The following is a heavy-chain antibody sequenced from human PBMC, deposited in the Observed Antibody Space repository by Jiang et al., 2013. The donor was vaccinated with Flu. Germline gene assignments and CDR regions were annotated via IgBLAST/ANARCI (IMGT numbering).Heavy chain of an antibody. CDR1: GGSISSGGYS. D-gene: IGHD3-10*01. J-gene: IGHJ4*02. Sequence: GSGLVKPSQTLSLTCAVSGGSISSGGYSWSWIRQPPGKGLEWIGYIYHSGSTYYNPSLKSRVTISVDRSKNQFSLKLSSVTAADTAVYYCASFESRFGELAPFDYWGQGTLVTVSS. V-gene: IGHV4-30-2*01. CDR2: IYHSGST. CDR3: ASFESRFGELAPFDY.